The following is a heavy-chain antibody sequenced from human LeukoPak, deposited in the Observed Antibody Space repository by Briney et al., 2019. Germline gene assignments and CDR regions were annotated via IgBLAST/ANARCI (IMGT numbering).Heavy chain of an antibody. CDR3: ARDGNGAFTYVDY. CDR2: IHYSGST. D-gene: IGHD2-8*01. Sequence: SETLSLTCTVSGGSISSSSYYWGWIRQPPGKGLEWIGSIHYSGSTYNNPSLKSRVTISVDTSKNQFSVRLSSVTAADTAVYYCARDGNGAFTYVDYWGQGTLVTVSS. CDR1: GGSISSSSYY. J-gene: IGHJ4*02. V-gene: IGHV4-39*07.